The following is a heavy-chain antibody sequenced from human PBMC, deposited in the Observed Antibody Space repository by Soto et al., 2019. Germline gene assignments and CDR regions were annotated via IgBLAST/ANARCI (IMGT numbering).Heavy chain of an antibody. V-gene: IGHV3-30*18. D-gene: IGHD3-22*01. CDR1: GFTFSSYG. Sequence: GGSLRLSCAASGFTFSSYGMHWVRQAPGKGLEWVAVISYDGSNKYYADSVKGRFTISRDNSKNTLYLQMNSLRAEDTAVYYCAKGFDGDDSSGYFDYWGQGTLVTVSS. CDR2: ISYDGSNK. J-gene: IGHJ4*02. CDR3: AKGFDGDDSSGYFDY.